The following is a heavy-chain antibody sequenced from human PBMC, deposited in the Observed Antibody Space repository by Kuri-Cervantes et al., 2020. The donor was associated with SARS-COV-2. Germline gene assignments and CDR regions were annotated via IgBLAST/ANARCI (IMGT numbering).Heavy chain of an antibody. CDR3: AKADWANYYYYYGMDV. V-gene: IGHV3-23*01. J-gene: IGHJ6*02. CDR2: ISGSGGST. Sequence: GGSLRLSCAASGFTFSSYAMSWVRQAPGKGLEWVSAISGSGGSTYYADSVKGRFTISGDNSKNTLYLQMNSLRAEDTAVYYCAKADWANYYYYYGMDVWGQGTTVTVSS. CDR1: GFTFSSYA. D-gene: IGHD3-9*01.